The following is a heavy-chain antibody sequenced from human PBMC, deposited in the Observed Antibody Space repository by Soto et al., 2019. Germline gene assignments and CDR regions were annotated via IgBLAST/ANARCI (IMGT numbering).Heavy chain of an antibody. CDR3: ARRGYSCGESDAFDI. J-gene: IGHJ3*02. D-gene: IGHD5-18*01. V-gene: IGHV4-39*01. Sequence: SETLSLTCTVSGGSISSSSYYWGWIRQPPGKGLEWIGSIYYSGSTYYNPSLKSRVTISVDTSKNQFSLKLSSVTAADTAVYYCARRGYSCGESDAFDIWGQGTMVTVSS. CDR2: IYYSGST. CDR1: GGSISSSSYY.